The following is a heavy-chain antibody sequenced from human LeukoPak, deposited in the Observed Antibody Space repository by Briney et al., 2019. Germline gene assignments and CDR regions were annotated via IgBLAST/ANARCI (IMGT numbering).Heavy chain of an antibody. J-gene: IGHJ4*02. CDR3: ARDGSSGWYTY. Sequence: TGGSLRLSCAASGFTFSDYYMSWIRQAPGKGLEWVSYISSGGTTIYYADSVKGRFTISRDDTKNTVFLHMNNLRAEDTATYYCARDGSSGWYTYWGQGTLVTVSS. CDR2: ISSGGTTI. CDR1: GFTFSDYY. V-gene: IGHV3-11*01. D-gene: IGHD6-13*01.